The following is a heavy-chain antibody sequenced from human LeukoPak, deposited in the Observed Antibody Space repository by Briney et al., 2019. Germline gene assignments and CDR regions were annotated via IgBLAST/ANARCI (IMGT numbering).Heavy chain of an antibody. CDR3: ATGDSSSWGYNWFEP. CDR2: IYYSGST. Sequence: PSQTLSLTCTVSGGSISSGGYYWSWIRQHPGKGLEWIGYIYYSGSTYYNPSLKSRVTISVDTSKNQFSLKLSSVTAADTAVYYCATGDSSSWGYNWFEPWGQGTLVTVSS. D-gene: IGHD6-13*01. J-gene: IGHJ5*02. CDR1: GGSISSGGYY. V-gene: IGHV4-31*03.